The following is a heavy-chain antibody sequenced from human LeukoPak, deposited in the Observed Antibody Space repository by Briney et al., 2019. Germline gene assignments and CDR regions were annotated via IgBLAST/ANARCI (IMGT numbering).Heavy chain of an antibody. D-gene: IGHD3-9*01. Sequence: GASVKVSCKASGYTFTSYGISWVRQAPGQGLEWMGIINPSGGSTSYAQKFQGRVTMTRDTSTSTVYMELSSLRSEDTAVYYCARASAGVLTGYLLSWGQGTLVTVSS. J-gene: IGHJ5*02. CDR3: ARASAGVLTGYLLS. V-gene: IGHV1-46*01. CDR1: GYTFTSYG. CDR2: INPSGGST.